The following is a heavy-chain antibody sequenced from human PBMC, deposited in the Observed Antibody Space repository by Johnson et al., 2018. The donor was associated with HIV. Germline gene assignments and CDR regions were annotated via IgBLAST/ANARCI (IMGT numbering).Heavy chain of an antibody. D-gene: IGHD1-26*01. CDR3: AKDIRWELYSNAVDI. V-gene: IGHV3-9*01. CDR2: ISWNSGSI. Sequence: VQLVESGGGLVQPGGSLRLSCVASGFTFSSYAMSWVRQAPGKGLEWVSAISWNSGSIGYADSVKGRFTISRDNAKNSLYLRMNSLRAEDTALYYCAKDIRWELYSNAVDIWGQGTMVTVSS. J-gene: IGHJ3*02. CDR1: GFTFSSYA.